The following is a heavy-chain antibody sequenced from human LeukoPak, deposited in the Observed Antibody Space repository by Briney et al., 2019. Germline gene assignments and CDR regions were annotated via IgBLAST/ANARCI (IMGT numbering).Heavy chain of an antibody. D-gene: IGHD1/OR15-1a*01. CDR1: GYSFTSYD. CDR3: TRGNNGNDY. CDR2: MNPNSYKT. J-gene: IGHJ4*02. Sequence: ASVKVSCKASGYSFTSYDINWVRQATGQGLEWMGYMNPNSYKTGYALKFQGRVTMTRNTSISTAYMELSSLRSEDTAVYYCTRGNNGNDYWGQGTLVTVSS. V-gene: IGHV1-8*01.